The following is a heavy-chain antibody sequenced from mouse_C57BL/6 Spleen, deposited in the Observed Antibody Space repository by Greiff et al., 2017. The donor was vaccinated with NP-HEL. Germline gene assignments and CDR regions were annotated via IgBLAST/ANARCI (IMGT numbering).Heavy chain of an antibody. D-gene: IGHD2-3*01. Sequence: VQLQQSGAELARPGASVKMSCKASGYTFTSYTMHWVKQRPGQGLEWIGYINPSSGYTKYNQKFKDKATLTADKSSSTAYMQLSSLTSEDSAVYYCAREGDDGYPGAMDYWGQGTSVTVSS. CDR1: GYTFTSYT. V-gene: IGHV1-4*01. CDR2: INPSSGYT. CDR3: AREGDDGYPGAMDY. J-gene: IGHJ4*01.